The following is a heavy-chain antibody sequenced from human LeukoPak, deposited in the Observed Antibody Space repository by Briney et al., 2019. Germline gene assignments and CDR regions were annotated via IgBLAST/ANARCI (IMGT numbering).Heavy chain of an antibody. CDR3: ARGPSSNWSGLDF. D-gene: IGHD6-13*01. CDR1: GFSFSGHW. J-gene: IGHJ4*02. Sequence: QPGGSLRLSCAASGFSFSGHWMHWARQLPGKGLVWVSRISPTGSTTSYADSVKGRFTVSRDNAKNTLHLQVNNLRAEDTAVYYCARGPSSNWSGLDFWGQGTLLTVSS. CDR2: ISPTGSTT. V-gene: IGHV3-74*01.